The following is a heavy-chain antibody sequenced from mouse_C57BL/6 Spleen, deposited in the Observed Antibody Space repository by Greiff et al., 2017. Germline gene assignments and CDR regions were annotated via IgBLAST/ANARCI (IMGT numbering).Heavy chain of an antibody. D-gene: IGHD2-9*01. CDR1: GFSLTSYG. CDR3: ARAYYGYPYYYAMDY. CDR2: IWSGGST. V-gene: IGHV2-2*01. Sequence: VKLQESGPGLVQPSQSLSITCTVSGFSLTSYGVHWVRQSPGKSLEWLGVIWSGGSTDYNAAFISRLSISTDNSKGQVFFKMNSLQADDTAIYYCARAYYGYPYYYAMDYWGQGTSVTVSS. J-gene: IGHJ4*01.